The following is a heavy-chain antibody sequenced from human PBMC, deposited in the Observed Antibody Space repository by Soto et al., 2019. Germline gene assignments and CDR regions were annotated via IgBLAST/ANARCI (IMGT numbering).Heavy chain of an antibody. CDR2: ISGDGEST. V-gene: IGHV3-23*01. CDR3: ASDWGDDSAFYDAFQV. Sequence: EVQLLESGGGVVQPGGALRLSCAASGFSFSKFAVSWVRQAPGKGLEWVSAISGDGESTFYVDSVKGRFTISRDNSKNALFLQVNALRVEDTAVYYCASDWGDDSAFYDAFQVWGQGTMVSVSS. CDR1: GFSFSKFA. J-gene: IGHJ3*01. D-gene: IGHD3-22*01.